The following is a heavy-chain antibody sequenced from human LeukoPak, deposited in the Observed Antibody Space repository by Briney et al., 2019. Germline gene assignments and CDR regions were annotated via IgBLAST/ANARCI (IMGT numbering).Heavy chain of an antibody. CDR2: ISSNGGST. J-gene: IGHJ4*02. CDR1: GFTFSSYA. V-gene: IGHV3-64*04. D-gene: IGHD1-26*01. Sequence: GGSLRLSCSASGFTFSSYAMHWVRQAPGKGLEYVSAISSNGGSTYYADYVKGRFTISRDNSKNTLYLQVNSLRAEDTAVYYCAKGGKWDITPFDYWGQGTLVTVSS. CDR3: AKGGKWDITPFDY.